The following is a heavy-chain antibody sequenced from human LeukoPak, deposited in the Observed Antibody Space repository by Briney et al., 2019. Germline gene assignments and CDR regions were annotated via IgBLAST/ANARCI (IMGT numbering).Heavy chain of an antibody. CDR3: ARIGQQLWWFDP. V-gene: IGHV4-30-2*01. Sequence: SQTLSLTCTVSGGSISSGGYYWSWIRQPPGKGLEWIGYIYHSGSTYYNPSLKSRVTISVDRSKNQFSLKLSSVTAADTAVYYCARIGQQLWWFDPWGQGTLVTVSS. J-gene: IGHJ5*02. D-gene: IGHD6-13*01. CDR1: GGSISSGGYY. CDR2: IYHSGST.